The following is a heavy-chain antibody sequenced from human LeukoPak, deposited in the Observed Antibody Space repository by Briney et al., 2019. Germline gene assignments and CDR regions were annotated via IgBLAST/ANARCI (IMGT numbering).Heavy chain of an antibody. D-gene: IGHD6-19*01. CDR1: GYSFTSYW. J-gene: IGHJ5*02. Sequence: GESLKISCKGSGYSFTSYWIGWVRQMPGKGLEWMGIIYPGDFDTRYSPSFQGQVTISADKSISTAYLQWSSLKASDTAMYYCARRGKGHLNSGWYGNWFDPWGQGTLVTVSS. CDR3: ARRGKGHLNSGWYGNWFDP. CDR2: IYPGDFDT. V-gene: IGHV5-51*01.